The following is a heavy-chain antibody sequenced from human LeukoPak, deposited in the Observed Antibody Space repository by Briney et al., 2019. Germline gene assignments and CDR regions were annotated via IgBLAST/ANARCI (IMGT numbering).Heavy chain of an antibody. J-gene: IGHJ6*02. CDR2: IISSGGST. Sequence: WGSLRLSCAASGITFSSYAMSWVRQAPGKGLEWVSAIISSGGSTYYADSVKGRFTISRDNSKNALYLQMSSLRAEDTAVYYCAKATRYCSGGSCYSFYYYGMDVWGQGTTVTVSS. CDR3: AKATRYCSGGSCYSFYYYGMDV. V-gene: IGHV3-23*01. D-gene: IGHD2-15*01. CDR1: GITFSSYA.